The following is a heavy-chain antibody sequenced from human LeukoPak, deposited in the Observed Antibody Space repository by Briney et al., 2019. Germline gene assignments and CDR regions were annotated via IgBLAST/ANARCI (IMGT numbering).Heavy chain of an antibody. Sequence: SETLSLTCTVSGGSISSSSYYWGWIRQPPGKGLEWIGSIYYSGSTYYNPSLKSRVTISVDTSKNQFSLKLSSVTAADTAVYYCARDRDYYDSSRDAFDIWGQGTMVTVSS. V-gene: IGHV4-39*07. CDR1: GGSISSSSYY. CDR2: IYYSGST. D-gene: IGHD3-22*01. J-gene: IGHJ3*02. CDR3: ARDRDYYDSSRDAFDI.